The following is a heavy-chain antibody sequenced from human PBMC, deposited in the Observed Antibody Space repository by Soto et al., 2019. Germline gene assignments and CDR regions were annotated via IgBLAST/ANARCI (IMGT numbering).Heavy chain of an antibody. D-gene: IGHD6-13*01. CDR3: ASRAAALA. V-gene: IGHV3-21*01. Sequence: AGGSLRLSCAASGFTFSSYSMNWVRQAPGKGLEWVSSISSSSSYIYYADSVKGRFTISRDNAKNSLYLQMSSLRAEDTAVYYCASRAAALAWGQGTLVTVSS. CDR2: ISSSSSYI. J-gene: IGHJ4*02. CDR1: GFTFSSYS.